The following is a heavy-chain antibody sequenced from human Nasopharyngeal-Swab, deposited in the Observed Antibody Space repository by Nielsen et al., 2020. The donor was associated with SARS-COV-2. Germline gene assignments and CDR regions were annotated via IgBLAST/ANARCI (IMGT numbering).Heavy chain of an antibody. D-gene: IGHD4-17*01. CDR1: GFTFSSYA. J-gene: IGHJ6*03. CDR3: AKYYGDYPYYYYYMDV. Sequence: GGSLRLSCAASGFTFSSYAMSWVRQAPGKGLEWVSAISGNGGSTYYADSVKGRFTISRDNSKNTLYLQMNSLRAEDTAVYYCAKYYGDYPYYYYYMDVWGKGTTVTVSS. V-gene: IGHV3-23*01. CDR2: ISGNGGST.